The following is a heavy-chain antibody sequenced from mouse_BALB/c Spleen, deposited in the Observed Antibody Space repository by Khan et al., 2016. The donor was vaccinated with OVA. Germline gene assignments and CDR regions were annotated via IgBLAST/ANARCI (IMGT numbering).Heavy chain of an antibody. Sequence: LQQPGSELVRPGASVKLSCKASGYTFTSYWMHWVKQRPGQGLEWLGDIYPGSGSTNYDEKFKSKATLTVDTSSSTAYMQLSSLTSEDSAVYYCTRWIYWFAYWGQGTLVTVAA. CDR2: IYPGSGST. J-gene: IGHJ3*01. CDR3: TRWIYWFAY. V-gene: IGHV1S22*01. CDR1: GYTFTSYW.